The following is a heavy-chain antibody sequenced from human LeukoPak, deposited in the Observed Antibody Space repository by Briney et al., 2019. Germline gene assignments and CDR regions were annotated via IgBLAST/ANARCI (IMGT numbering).Heavy chain of an antibody. J-gene: IGHJ3*02. CDR1: GFTFDDYA. CDR2: ISWNSGSI. CDR3: AKVGTGVSNAFDI. D-gene: IGHD2-8*01. Sequence: SLRLSCAASGFTFDDYAMHWVRQAPGKGLEWVSGISWNSGSIGYADSVKGRFTISRDNAKNSLYLQMNSLRAEDTALYYCAKVGTGVSNAFDIWGQGTMVTVSS. V-gene: IGHV3-9*01.